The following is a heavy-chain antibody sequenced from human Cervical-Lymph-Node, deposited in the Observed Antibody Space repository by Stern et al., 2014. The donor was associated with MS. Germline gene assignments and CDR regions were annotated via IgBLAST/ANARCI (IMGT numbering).Heavy chain of an antibody. V-gene: IGHV5-51*01. CDR1: GYRFTNSW. Sequence: EVQLVESGAEVKKPGESLKISCKGSGYRFTNSWIGWVRQMPGKGLEWMGIIYPGDSDTRYSPSFQGQVTISADKSISTAYLQWSSLKASDSAMYYCARRRLAAAGDAFDIWGQGTMVTVSP. CDR3: ARRRLAAAGDAFDI. J-gene: IGHJ3*02. CDR2: IYPGDSDT. D-gene: IGHD6-13*01.